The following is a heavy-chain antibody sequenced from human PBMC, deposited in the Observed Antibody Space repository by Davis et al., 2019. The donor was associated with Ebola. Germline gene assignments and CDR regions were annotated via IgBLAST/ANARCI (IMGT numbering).Heavy chain of an antibody. V-gene: IGHV4-59*05. Sequence: SETLSLTCTVSGGTISSYYWSWIRQPPGKGLEWIGSVHHSGRTYYHPSLKSRLTISIDTSKNQFSLKLTSVTAADTSVYYCATSNWFDPWGQGTLVTVSS. J-gene: IGHJ5*02. CDR2: VHHSGRT. CDR3: ATSNWFDP. CDR1: GGTISSYY.